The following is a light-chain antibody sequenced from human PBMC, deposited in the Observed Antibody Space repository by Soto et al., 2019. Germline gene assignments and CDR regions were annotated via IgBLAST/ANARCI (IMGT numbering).Light chain of an antibody. Sequence: QSALTQPASVSGSPGQSITISCTGTSSDVGGYNLVSWYQQHPGKAPKFMIYEGSKRPSGVSNRFSGSKSGNRASLTISGLQADDEADYYCCSYSGSSTYVFGTGTKVTVL. CDR2: EGS. CDR3: CSYSGSSTYV. CDR1: SSDVGGYNL. J-gene: IGLJ1*01. V-gene: IGLV2-23*01.